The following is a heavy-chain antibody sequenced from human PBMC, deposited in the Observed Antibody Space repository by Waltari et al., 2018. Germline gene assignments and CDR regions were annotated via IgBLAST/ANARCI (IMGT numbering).Heavy chain of an antibody. CDR3: ARDHNWGPDY. CDR2: IHPGGGDT. CDR1: CYPFTNFY. J-gene: IGHJ4*02. Sequence: QVQLVQSGAELKNPGASVNVSCKPSCYPFTNFYFHWVRQAPGQGLEWMGWIHPGGGDTNYAQKFQGRVTLTRDTSIDTAYLELNGLTSDDTAIYYCARDHNWGPDYWGQGTLVTVSS. V-gene: IGHV1-2*02. D-gene: IGHD7-27*01.